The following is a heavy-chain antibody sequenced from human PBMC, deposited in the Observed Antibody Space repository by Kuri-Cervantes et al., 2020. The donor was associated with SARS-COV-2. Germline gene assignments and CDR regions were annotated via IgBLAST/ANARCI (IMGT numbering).Heavy chain of an antibody. CDR2: IHYSGGT. D-gene: IGHD2-2*01. J-gene: IGHJ4*02. V-gene: IGHV4-59*01. CDR3: ARGRRDIVVVPAATPRGFDY. Sequence: ESLKISCTVSGGSISSYYWSWIRQPPGKGLEWIGYIHYSGGTNYNPSLKSRVTISVDTSKNQFSLKLSSVTAADTAVYYCARGRRDIVVVPAATPRGFDYWGQGTLVTVSS. CDR1: GGSISSYY.